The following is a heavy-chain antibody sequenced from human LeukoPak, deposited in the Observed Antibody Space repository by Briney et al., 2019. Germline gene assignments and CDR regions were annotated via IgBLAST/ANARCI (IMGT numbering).Heavy chain of an antibody. D-gene: IGHD4-17*01. J-gene: IGHJ6*02. V-gene: IGHV1-3*01. CDR3: AREAVTTGMDYYYYYGMDV. CDR2: INAGNGNT. Sequence: ASVKVSCKASGYTFTSYAMHWVRQAPGQRLEWMGWINAGNGNTKYSQKFQGRVTITRDTSASTAYMELSSLRSEDTAVYYCAREAVTTGMDYYYYYGMDVWGQGTTVTVSS. CDR1: GYTFTSYA.